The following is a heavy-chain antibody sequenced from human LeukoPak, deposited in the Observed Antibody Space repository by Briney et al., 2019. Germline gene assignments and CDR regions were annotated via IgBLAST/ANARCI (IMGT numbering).Heavy chain of an antibody. Sequence: GGSLRLSCAAPGMTFSGYSFNWVCQAPGKGLEWVSYINSGNNNIWYADSVKGRFTIYRDIAQHSLYLQMNSLRDEDTAVYYCATDRGWAFDYWGQGTLVTVSS. V-gene: IGHV3-48*02. D-gene: IGHD6-19*01. CDR3: ATDRGWAFDY. J-gene: IGHJ4*02. CDR1: GMTFSGYS. CDR2: INSGNNNI.